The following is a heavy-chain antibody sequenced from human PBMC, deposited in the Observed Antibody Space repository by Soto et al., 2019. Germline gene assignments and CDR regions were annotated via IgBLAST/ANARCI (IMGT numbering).Heavy chain of an antibody. J-gene: IGHJ4*02. CDR3: AKGGRQWLVTSDFNY. D-gene: IGHD6-19*01. CDR2: VSHDGRNT. V-gene: IGHV3-30*18. CDR1: GFTVSDYV. Sequence: VQQVESGGGVVQPGRSLRLSCAASGFTVSDYVMHWVRQAPGKGLEWVAVVSHDGRNTHYADSVKGRFTMSRDSSKNTVSLEMTSLRAEDTAVYYCAKGGRQWLVTSDFNYWGQGSLVTVSS.